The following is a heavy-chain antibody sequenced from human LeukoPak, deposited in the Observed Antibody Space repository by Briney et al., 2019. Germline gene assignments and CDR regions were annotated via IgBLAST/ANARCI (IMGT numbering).Heavy chain of an antibody. CDR3: ARQRISGYSSGWYGY. CDR2: IYTSGST. J-gene: IGHJ4*02. Sequence: SETLSLTCTVSGNSFGDYYWSWIRQPAGKGLEWIGRIYTSGSTTYNPSLKSRVTMSVDTSKSQFSLNLMSVTAADTAVYYCARQRISGYSSGWYGYWGQGTLVTVSS. V-gene: IGHV4-4*07. CDR1: GNSFGDYY. D-gene: IGHD6-19*01.